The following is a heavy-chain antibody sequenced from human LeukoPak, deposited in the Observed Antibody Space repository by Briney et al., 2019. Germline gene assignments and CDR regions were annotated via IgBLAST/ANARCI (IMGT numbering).Heavy chain of an antibody. D-gene: IGHD1-26*01. J-gene: IGHJ5*02. CDR3: VRLMGSGWFDP. CDR2: IYSGGNT. CDR1: GFTVSSSP. Sequence: EGSLRLSCAASGFTVSSSPINWVRQAPGRGLEWVSVIYSGGNTFYADSVKGRFTISRHNSENTLYLQMNSLSADDTAVYYCVRLMGSGWFDPWGQGTLVTVFS. V-gene: IGHV3-53*04.